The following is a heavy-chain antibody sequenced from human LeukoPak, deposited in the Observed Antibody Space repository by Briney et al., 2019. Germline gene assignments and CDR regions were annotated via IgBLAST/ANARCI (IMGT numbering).Heavy chain of an antibody. CDR1: GFTFSDYG. J-gene: IGHJ4*02. D-gene: IGHD6-19*01. CDR2: VRYDGTHQ. CDR3: VKDQAGG. V-gene: IGHV3-30*02. Sequence: GGSLRLSCAASGFTFSDYGMHWVRQAPGKGLEWVAFVRYDGTHQHYTDSVEGRFIISRDNSMNTLYLQMNSLRTEDTAVYYCVKDQAGGWGQGTLVTVSS.